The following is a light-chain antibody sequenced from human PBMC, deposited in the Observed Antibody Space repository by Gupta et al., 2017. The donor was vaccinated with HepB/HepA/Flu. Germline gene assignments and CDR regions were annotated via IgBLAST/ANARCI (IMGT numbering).Light chain of an antibody. CDR3: QQYSRSLWA. Sequence: EIVLTQSPGSLSLSPGERATLSCRASQHVSSSYLAWFQQKPGLPPRLLIYDTFTKATGIPDRFSGSGFGTDFTLTISRLEPEDVAVYYCQQYSRSLWAFGEGTKVEVE. V-gene: IGKV3-20*01. J-gene: IGKJ1*01. CDR1: QHVSSSY. CDR2: DTF.